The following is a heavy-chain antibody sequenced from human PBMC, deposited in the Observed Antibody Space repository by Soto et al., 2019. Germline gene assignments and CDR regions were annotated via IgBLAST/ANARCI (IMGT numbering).Heavy chain of an antibody. D-gene: IGHD6-19*01. J-gene: IGHJ4*02. CDR3: AIPSGLTVTGPDY. Sequence: GGSLRLSCAASGFIFSNYAMSWVRQAPGKGLEWVSAIGGNGADTYYADSVKGRFTISRDNSKNTLYLQMNSLRAEDTAVYFCAIPSGLTVTGPDYWGQGTLVTVSS. V-gene: IGHV3-23*01. CDR1: GFIFSNYA. CDR2: IGGNGADT.